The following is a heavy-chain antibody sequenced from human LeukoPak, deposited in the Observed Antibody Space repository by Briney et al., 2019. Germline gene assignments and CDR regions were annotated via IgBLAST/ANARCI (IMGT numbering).Heavy chain of an antibody. CDR3: ARGPDDSSGYYPY. CDR1: GGSISSGDYY. CDR2: IYYSGST. D-gene: IGHD3-22*01. V-gene: IGHV4-30-4*08. J-gene: IGHJ4*02. Sequence: SETLSLTCTVSGGSISSGDYYWSWIRQPPGKGLEWIGYIYYSGSTYYNPSLKSRVTISVDTSKYQFSLKLSSVTAADTAVYYCARGPDDSSGYYPYWGQGTLVTVSS.